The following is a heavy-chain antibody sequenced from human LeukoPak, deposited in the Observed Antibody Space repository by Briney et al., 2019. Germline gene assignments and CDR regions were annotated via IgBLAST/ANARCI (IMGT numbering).Heavy chain of an antibody. J-gene: IGHJ4*02. V-gene: IGHV4-39*07. CDR1: AGSISATTYY. CDR2: IYYNGNT. Sequence: SETLSLTCSVSAGSISATTYYWGWVRQPPGQGLEWIGSIYYNGNTNYNPSLKSRVTISVDTSKNQFSLKLSSVTAADTAVYYCARLNYYDSSGYYYPWIDYWGQGTLVTVSS. CDR3: ARLNYYDSSGYYYPWIDY. D-gene: IGHD3-22*01.